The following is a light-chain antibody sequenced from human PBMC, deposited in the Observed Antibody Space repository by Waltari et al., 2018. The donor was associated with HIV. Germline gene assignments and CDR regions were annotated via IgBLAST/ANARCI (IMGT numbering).Light chain of an antibody. J-gene: IGLJ3*02. CDR2: RNN. CDR3: AAWDDSLSGWV. CDR1: SSNIGSNY. Sequence: QSMLTQPPSASGTPGQRVTISCSGSSSNIGSNYVYCYQQVPGTAPKLLIYRNNRRPSGAPDRFSGSKSGTAASLAISGLLSEDEADYYCAAWDDSLSGWVFGGGTKLTVL. V-gene: IGLV1-47*01.